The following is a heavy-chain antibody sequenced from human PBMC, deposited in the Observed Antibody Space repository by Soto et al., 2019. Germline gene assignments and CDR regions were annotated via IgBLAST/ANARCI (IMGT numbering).Heavy chain of an antibody. J-gene: IGHJ4*02. D-gene: IGHD2-15*01. V-gene: IGHV3-23*01. CDR1: GFTFSSCA. CDR3: AKERNSWYSSGSDS. Sequence: GGSLRLSCAASGFTFSSCAMGWVRQAPGKGLEWVSSISVNGGSTYYADSVKGRFTISRDNSKNILYLHMISLRAEDAAVYYCAKERNSWYSSGSDSWGQGTLVTVSS. CDR2: ISVNGGST.